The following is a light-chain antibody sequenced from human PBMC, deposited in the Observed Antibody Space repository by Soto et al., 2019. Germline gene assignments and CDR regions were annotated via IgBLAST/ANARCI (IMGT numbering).Light chain of an antibody. CDR2: TAS. CDR1: QSISSW. J-gene: IGKJ1*01. CDR3: QQYNSYPWT. V-gene: IGKV1-5*03. Sequence: DIQMTQSPSTLSASVGDRVTITCRASQSISSWLAWYQQKPGKAPKLLIYTASSFESRVPSRFSGSRSVTEFTLTIRSLQPDDFATYYCQQYNSYPWTFGQGTKVEIK.